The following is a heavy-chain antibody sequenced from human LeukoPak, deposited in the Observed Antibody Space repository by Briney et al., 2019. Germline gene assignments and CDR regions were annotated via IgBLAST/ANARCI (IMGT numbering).Heavy chain of an antibody. CDR3: TAMVRGDLLDY. V-gene: IGHV4-59*01. D-gene: IGHD3-10*01. CDR1: GGSISSYY. Sequence: KTSETLSLTCTVSGGSISSYYWSWIRRPPGKGLEWIGYIYYSGSTNYNPSLKSRVTISVDTSKNQFSLKLSSVTAADTAVYYCTAMVRGDLLDYWGQGTLVTVSS. CDR2: IYYSGST. J-gene: IGHJ4*02.